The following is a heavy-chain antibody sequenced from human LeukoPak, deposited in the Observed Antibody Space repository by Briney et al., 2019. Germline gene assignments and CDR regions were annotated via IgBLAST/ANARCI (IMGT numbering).Heavy chain of an antibody. J-gene: IGHJ4*02. D-gene: IGHD4-11*01. CDR2: IYNTGST. CDR3: ASRTTVTNALSFDY. V-gene: IGHV4-38-2*01. CDR1: GYFVSSGYY. Sequence: SETPSLTCGVSGYFVSSGYYWGWIRQPPGKGLEWIGNIYNTGSTYYNPSLKSRVTISVDTSNNQFSLKLSSVTSADTAVYYCASRTTVTNALSFDYWGQGSLVIVSS.